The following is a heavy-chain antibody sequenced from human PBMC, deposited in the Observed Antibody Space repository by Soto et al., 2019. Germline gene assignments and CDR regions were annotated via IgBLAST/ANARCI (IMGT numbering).Heavy chain of an antibody. Sequence: QVQLQVWGPGLVKPSETLSLTCTVSGGSISSYYWSWIRQPPGKGLEWIGYIYYSGSTNYNPSLKSRVTISVDTSKNQFSLKLSSVTAADTAVYYCARERRSSSSWYGTFDYWGQGTLVTVSS. V-gene: IGHV4-59*01. J-gene: IGHJ4*02. CDR1: GGSISSYY. CDR3: ARERRSSSSWYGTFDY. D-gene: IGHD6-13*01. CDR2: IYYSGST.